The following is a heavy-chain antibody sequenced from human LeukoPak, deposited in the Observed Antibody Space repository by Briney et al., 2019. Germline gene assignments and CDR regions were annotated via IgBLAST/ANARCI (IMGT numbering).Heavy chain of an antibody. D-gene: IGHD2-2*01. J-gene: IGHJ5*02. CDR1: GDSVPSNSAA. CDR2: TYYRSKWYN. Sequence: SQTLSLTCAISGDSVPSNSAAWNWIRQSPSRGLEWLGRTYYRSKWYNDYAVSVKSRITINPDTSKNQFSLQLNSVTPEDTAVYYCARDRCSSTSCLRGYNWFDPWGQGTLVTVSS. V-gene: IGHV6-1*01. CDR3: ARDRCSSTSCLRGYNWFDP.